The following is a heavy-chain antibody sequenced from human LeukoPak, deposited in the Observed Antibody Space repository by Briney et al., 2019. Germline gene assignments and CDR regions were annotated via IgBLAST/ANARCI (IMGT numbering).Heavy chain of an antibody. V-gene: IGHV3-7*05. CDR2: IKADGSEK. D-gene: IGHD1-26*01. Sequence: GSLRLSCAASGFSFSGHWMNWVRQPPGKGLEWVVNIKADGSEKYYVDSVKGRFTISRDDAKRTVDLQMDNLRAEDTAIYYCAYRNNFEYWGQGALVTVSS. CDR1: GFSFSGHW. CDR3: AYRNNFEY. J-gene: IGHJ4*02.